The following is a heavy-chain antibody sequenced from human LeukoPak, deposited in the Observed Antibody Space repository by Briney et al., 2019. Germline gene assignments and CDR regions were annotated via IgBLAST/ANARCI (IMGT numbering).Heavy chain of an antibody. CDR2: INPSGGST. CDR1: GYTFTSYY. CDR3: AREVGLALDY. Sequence: ASVKVSCKASGYTFTSYYMHWVRQAPGQGLEWMGIINPSGGSTSYAQKFQGRVTMTRDMSTSTVYMGLSSLRSEDTAVYYCAREVGLALDYWGQGTLVTVSS. D-gene: IGHD3/OR15-3a*01. J-gene: IGHJ4*02. V-gene: IGHV1-46*01.